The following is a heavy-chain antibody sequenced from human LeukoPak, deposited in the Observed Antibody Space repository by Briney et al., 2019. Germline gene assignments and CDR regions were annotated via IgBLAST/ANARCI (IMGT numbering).Heavy chain of an antibody. Sequence: ASVKVSCKASGYTFTSYAIHWVRQAPGQRLEWMGWINAGNGNTKYSQKFQGRVTITRDTSASTAYMELSSLRSEDTAVYYCARAFELNWDFDYWGQGTLVTVSS. CDR1: GYTFTSYA. D-gene: IGHD7-27*01. J-gene: IGHJ4*02. CDR3: ARAFELNWDFDY. CDR2: INAGNGNT. V-gene: IGHV1-3*01.